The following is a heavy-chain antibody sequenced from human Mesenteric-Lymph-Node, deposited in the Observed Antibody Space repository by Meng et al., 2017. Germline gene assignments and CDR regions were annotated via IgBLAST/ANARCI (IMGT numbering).Heavy chain of an antibody. D-gene: IGHD2/OR15-2a*01. V-gene: IGHV4-34*01. CDR2: INHSGST. J-gene: IGHJ4*02. CDR3: ARGYISEKYHILYFDF. CDR1: GFTFSDYW. Sequence: ESLKISCVASGFTFSDYWMSWVRQAPGKGLEWIGEINHSGSTNYNPSLKSRVTISVDTSKNQFSLKLSSVTAADTAVYSCARGYISEKYHILYFDFWGQGTLVTVSS.